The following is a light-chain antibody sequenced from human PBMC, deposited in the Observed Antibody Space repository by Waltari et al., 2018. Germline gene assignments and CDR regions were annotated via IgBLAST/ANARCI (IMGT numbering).Light chain of an antibody. CDR1: SSDIGRYNL. CDR3: CLYAGTYL. V-gene: IGLV2-23*01. CDR2: EGY. J-gene: IGLJ1*01. Sequence: QSALTQPASVSGSPGQSITISCTGTSSDIGRYNLVSWYQLHPVKAPKRIIYEGYKRPSGLSSHFSASKSGNTASLTISGLQADDEADYYCCLYAGTYLFGTGTRVTVL.